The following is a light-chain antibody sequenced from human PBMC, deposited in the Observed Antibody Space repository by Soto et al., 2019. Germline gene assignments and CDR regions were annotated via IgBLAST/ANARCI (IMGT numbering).Light chain of an antibody. CDR2: GAS. CDR3: QQYGSSPYT. J-gene: IGKJ2*01. V-gene: IGKV3-20*01. CDR1: QSVSSRF. Sequence: EIVLTQSPGTLSFSPLERSTLSCRASQSVSSRFLARYQQKPGQAPRLLMYGASSRATGIPDRFSGTGSGTDFTLTISRLEPEDFAVYYCQQYGSSPYTFGLGTKVDIK.